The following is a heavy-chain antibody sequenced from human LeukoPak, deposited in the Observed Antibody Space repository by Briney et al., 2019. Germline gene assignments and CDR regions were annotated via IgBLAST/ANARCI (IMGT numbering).Heavy chain of an antibody. J-gene: IGHJ4*02. V-gene: IGHV3-48*03. CDR1: GFTFSSYE. CDR2: ISSSGSTI. D-gene: IGHD3-10*01. CDR3: ARGARGSGTASDY. Sequence: GGSLRLSCAASGFTFSSYEMNWVRQAPGKGLEWVSYISSSGSTIYYADSVKGRFTISRDNAKNSLYLQMNSLRAEDTAVYYCARGARGSGTASDYWGQGTLVTVSS.